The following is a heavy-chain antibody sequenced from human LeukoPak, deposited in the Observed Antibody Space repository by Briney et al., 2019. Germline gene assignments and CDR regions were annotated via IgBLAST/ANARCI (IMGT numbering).Heavy chain of an antibody. CDR1: GYTFTSYG. D-gene: IGHD1-26*01. CDR2: ISPYNGNT. J-gene: IGHJ4*02. Sequence: ASVKVSCKASGYTFTSYGVCWVRQTPQQGLEWMGWISPYNGNTNYAQKLQGRGTMTTDTSTRTAYMELRSLRSDDTAVYYCARALTSGSYFLGYFDYWGQGTLVTVSS. V-gene: IGHV1-18*04. CDR3: ARALTSGSYFLGYFDY.